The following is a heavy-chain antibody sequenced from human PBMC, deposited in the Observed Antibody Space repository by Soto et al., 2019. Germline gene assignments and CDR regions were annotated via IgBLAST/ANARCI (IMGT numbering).Heavy chain of an antibody. Sequence: QVQLVQSGAEVKKPGSSVKVSCKASGGTFNTYTISWVRQVPGQGLEWMGGIMPLYAKPTYAQTFQGRLTIAADEYTSTGYMELSSLRSEDTALYYCASLNNWSSGDGRIDVWGRGTAVSVSS. CDR2: IMPLYAKP. D-gene: IGHD1-26*01. V-gene: IGHV1-69*01. CDR3: ASLNNWSSGDGRIDV. J-gene: IGHJ6*02. CDR1: GGTFNTYT.